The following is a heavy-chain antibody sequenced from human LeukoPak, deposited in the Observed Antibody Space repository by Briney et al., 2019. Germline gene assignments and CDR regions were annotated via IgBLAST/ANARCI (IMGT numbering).Heavy chain of an antibody. V-gene: IGHV3-21*01. CDR3: ARERGHGGDAFDI. J-gene: IGHJ3*02. D-gene: IGHD5-12*01. Sequence: PGGSLRLSCVASGFTFNNYWMNWVRQAPGKGLEWVSSISSSSSYIYYADSVKGRFTISRDNAKNSLYLQMNSLRAEDTAVYYCARERGHGGDAFDIWGQGTMVTVSS. CDR1: GFTFNNYW. CDR2: ISSSSSYI.